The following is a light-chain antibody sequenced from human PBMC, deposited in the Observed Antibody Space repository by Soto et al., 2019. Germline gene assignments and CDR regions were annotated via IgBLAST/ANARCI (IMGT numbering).Light chain of an antibody. V-gene: IGLV2-14*01. Sequence: QSALTQPASVSGSPGQSITISCTGSSSDVGGYNYVSWYQQHPGKAPKLIIYEVSDRPSGVSTRFSGSKSGNTASLTITGLQAEDEADYYCASYTSISPLVFGGGTKLTVL. CDR1: SSDVGGYNY. J-gene: IGLJ3*02. CDR2: EVS. CDR3: ASYTSISPLV.